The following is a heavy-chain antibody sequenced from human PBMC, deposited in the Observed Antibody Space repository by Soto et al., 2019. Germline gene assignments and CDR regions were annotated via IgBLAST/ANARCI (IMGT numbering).Heavy chain of an antibody. CDR3: ARHYDFWSGYYDY. D-gene: IGHD3-3*01. V-gene: IGHV4-59*01. CDR1: GGSISSSY. J-gene: IGHJ4*02. Sequence: SETLSLTCTVSGGSISSSYWSWIRQPPGEALGWIGYIYYTGSTSYNPSLKSRVIISEDTSKNQFSLKLSSVTAADTAVYYCARHYDFWSGYYDYWGQGTLVTVSS. CDR2: IYYTGST.